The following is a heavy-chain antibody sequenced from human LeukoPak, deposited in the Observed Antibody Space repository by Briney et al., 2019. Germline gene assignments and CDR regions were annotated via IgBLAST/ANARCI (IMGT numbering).Heavy chain of an antibody. D-gene: IGHD6-25*01. Sequence: GGSLRLSCAPPGFTFSSYRMNWVRQAPGNELEWVSSISRSSSYINYVDSVNGRFTISKHNAKNSLYLQMNSLGAEDTAVYARDGDPAYYYYMDVWGKGTTVTVSS. CDR3: DGDPAYYYYMDV. CDR2: ISRSSSYI. J-gene: IGHJ6*03. CDR1: GFTFSSYR. V-gene: IGHV3-21*01.